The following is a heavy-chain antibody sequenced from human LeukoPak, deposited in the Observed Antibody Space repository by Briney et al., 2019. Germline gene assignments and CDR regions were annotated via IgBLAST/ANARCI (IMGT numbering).Heavy chain of an antibody. CDR2: INAGNGNT. V-gene: IGHV1-3*01. J-gene: IGHJ1*01. Sequence: AASVKVSCKASGYTFTSYAMHWVRQAPGQRLEWMGWINAGNGNTKYSQKFQGRVTITRDTSASTAYMELSSLRSEDTAVYYCARYFCSGCSCYRYFQHWGHVTLATV. CDR1: GYTFTSYA. D-gene: IGHD2-15*01. CDR3: ARYFCSGCSCYRYFQH.